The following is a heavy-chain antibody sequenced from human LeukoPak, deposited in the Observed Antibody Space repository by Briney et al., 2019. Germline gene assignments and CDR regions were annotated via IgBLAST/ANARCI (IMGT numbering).Heavy chain of an antibody. J-gene: IGHJ3*02. CDR2: ISSSGSTI. D-gene: IGHD6-13*01. CDR1: GFTFSSYE. CDR3: AKDGGIAAAGPRGAFDI. Sequence: GGSLRLSCAAPGFTFSSYEMNWVRQAPGKGLEWVSYISSSGSTIYYADSVKGRFTISRDNSKNSLYLQMNSLRTEDTALYYCAKDGGIAAAGPRGAFDIWGQGTMVTVSS. V-gene: IGHV3-48*03.